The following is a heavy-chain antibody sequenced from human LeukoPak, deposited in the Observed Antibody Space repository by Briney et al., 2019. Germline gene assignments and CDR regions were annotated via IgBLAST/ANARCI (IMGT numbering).Heavy chain of an antibody. Sequence: GGSLRLSCAASGFTFSSYAMSWVRQAPGKGLEWVSAISGSGGSTYYADSVKGRFTFSRANSRNTVYLQTISLRSEDTAVYYCAREAPICRNADCTTGFAYWGQGPLVAVSS. V-gene: IGHV3-23*01. J-gene: IGHJ4*02. CDR2: ISGSGGST. CDR3: AREAPICRNADCTTGFAY. D-gene: IGHD1-1*01. CDR1: GFTFSSYA.